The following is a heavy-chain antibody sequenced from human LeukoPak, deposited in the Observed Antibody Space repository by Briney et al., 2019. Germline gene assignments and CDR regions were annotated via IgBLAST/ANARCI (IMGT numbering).Heavy chain of an antibody. Sequence: GGSLRLSCAASGFTFSSYGMHWVRQAPGKGLEWVAVISYDGSNKYYADSVKGRFTISRDNSKNTLYLQMNSLRAEDTAVYYCAKDQGSSLWYFDYWGQGTLVTVSS. CDR3: AKDQGSSLWYFDY. J-gene: IGHJ4*02. CDR1: GFTFSSYG. CDR2: ISYDGSNK. D-gene: IGHD6-13*01. V-gene: IGHV3-30*18.